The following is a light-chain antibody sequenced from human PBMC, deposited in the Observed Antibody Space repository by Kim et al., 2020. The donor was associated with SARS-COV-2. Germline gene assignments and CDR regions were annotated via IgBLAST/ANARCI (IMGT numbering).Light chain of an antibody. V-gene: IGKV3-20*01. CDR2: GAS. CDR1: QSVSSSY. J-gene: IGKJ1*01. CDR3: QQYSTKPRT. Sequence: EIVLTQSPGTLSLSPGERATLSCRASQSVSSSYLAWYQQKPGQAPRLLIYGASSRATGISDRFSGSGSGTDFTLTISRLEPEDFAEYYCQQYSTKPRTFGQGHKVDIK.